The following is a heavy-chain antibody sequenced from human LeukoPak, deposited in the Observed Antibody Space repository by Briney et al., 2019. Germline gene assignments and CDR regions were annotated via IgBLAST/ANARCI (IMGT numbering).Heavy chain of an antibody. Sequence: GGSLRLSCVASGFTFSNNAASWFRQAPGKGLECVSTVGRGGGDTYYADSVRGRFTISRDNSKNTLYLRMNSLRVEDTAVFYCVRPKHSSTSWLHYGMDVWGQGTTVTVSS. D-gene: IGHD2-2*01. CDR1: GFTFSNNA. J-gene: IGHJ6*02. CDR3: VRPKHSSTSWLHYGMDV. V-gene: IGHV3-23*01. CDR2: VGRGGGDT.